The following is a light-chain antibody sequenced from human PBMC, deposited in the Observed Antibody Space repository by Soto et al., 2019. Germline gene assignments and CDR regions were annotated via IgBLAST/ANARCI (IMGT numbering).Light chain of an antibody. CDR3: QHYNNWPPYA. CDR2: AAS. Sequence: EIVMTQSPATLSVSPGERATLSCRSSQRISSNLAWYQHKTGQAPRLLIYAASTRATGIPARCSVSGSETEFTLTVSSLQSEDFAVDYCQHYNNWPPYAFGQGTRMEIK. CDR1: QRISSN. V-gene: IGKV3-15*01. J-gene: IGKJ2*01.